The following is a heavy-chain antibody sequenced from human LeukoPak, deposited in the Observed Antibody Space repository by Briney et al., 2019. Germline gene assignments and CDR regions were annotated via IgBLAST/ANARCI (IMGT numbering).Heavy chain of an antibody. D-gene: IGHD3-22*01. V-gene: IGHV4-59*08. CDR2: IYDSGSS. CDR3: ARLESGVLGDPYYYDSTGYYYRGYFDS. J-gene: IGHJ4*02. Sequence: SETLSLTCTVSGGSISSYYWSWIRQSPGKGLEWIGYIYDSGSSKYNPSLKSRVTMSPDMSKNQFSLKLSSATAADTAVYYCARLESGVLGDPYYYDSTGYYYRGYFDSWGQGTLVTVSS. CDR1: GGSISSYY.